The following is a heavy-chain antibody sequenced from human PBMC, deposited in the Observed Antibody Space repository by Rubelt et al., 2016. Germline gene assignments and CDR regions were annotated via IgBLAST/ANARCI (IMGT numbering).Heavy chain of an antibody. Sequence: RQAPGQGLEWLGRINPNSGGTNYAQKFQGRVTMTRDTSISTAYMELSRLRSDDTSVYYCAREHYDILTSYLGGWFDPWGQGTLVTVSS. V-gene: IGHV1-2*06. J-gene: IGHJ5*02. CDR3: AREHYDILTSYLGGWFDP. CDR2: INPNSGGT. D-gene: IGHD3-9*01.